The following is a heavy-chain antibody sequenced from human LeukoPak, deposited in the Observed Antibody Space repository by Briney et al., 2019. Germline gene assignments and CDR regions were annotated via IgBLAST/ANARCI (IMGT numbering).Heavy chain of an antibody. D-gene: IGHD5-12*01. J-gene: IGHJ4*02. CDR1: GFTFSSYA. CDR3: ARQIQGGYSAYDYGGPLDY. Sequence: PGRSLRLSCAASGFTFSSYAMHWVRQAPGKGLEWVAVISYDGSNKYYADSVKGRFTISRDNSKNTLYLQMSSLRAEDTAVYYCARQIQGGYSAYDYGGPLDYWGQGTLVTLSS. CDR2: ISYDGSNK. V-gene: IGHV3-30-3*01.